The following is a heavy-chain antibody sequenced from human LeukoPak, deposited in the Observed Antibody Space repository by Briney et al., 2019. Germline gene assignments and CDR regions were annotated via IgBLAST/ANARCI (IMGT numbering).Heavy chain of an antibody. CDR1: GGSISSGNYY. CDR2: INTSGGT. CDR3: ARGRDGFTILAY. J-gene: IGHJ4*02. D-gene: IGHD5-24*01. V-gene: IGHV4-61*02. Sequence: SETLSLTCTVSGGSISSGNYYWTWIRQPAGEGLEWIGRINTSGGTFYNPSLKSRVTISLDTSKNQFSLNLSSVTAADTAVYYCARGRDGFTILAYWGQGTLVTVSS.